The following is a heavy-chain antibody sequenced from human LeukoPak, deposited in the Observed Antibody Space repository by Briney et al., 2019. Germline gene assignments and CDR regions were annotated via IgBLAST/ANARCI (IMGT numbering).Heavy chain of an antibody. D-gene: IGHD7-27*01. CDR1: GYTFTSYD. CDR3: VRTPPNWGADF. CDR2: MSPNSGNT. Sequence: VKVSCKASGYTFTSYDINWMRQATGQGLEWMGWMSPNSGNTGYAQKFQGRVTMTRDTSTGTAHLELSSLRSEDSAVYYCVRTPPNWGADFWGQGTLVTVSS. V-gene: IGHV1-8*01. J-gene: IGHJ4*02.